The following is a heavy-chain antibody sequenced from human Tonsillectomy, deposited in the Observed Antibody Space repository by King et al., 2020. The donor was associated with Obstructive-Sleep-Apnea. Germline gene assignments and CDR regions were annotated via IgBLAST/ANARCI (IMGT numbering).Heavy chain of an antibody. J-gene: IGHJ4*02. CDR1: GGSISSSDYY. CDR3: ARHGSGWKLFDY. Sequence: LQLQESGPGLVKPSETLSLTCTVSGGSISSSDYYWGWIRQPPGKGLEWIGSVYYSGSTYYNPSLKSRVTISVDTSKNQFSLRVNSVTAAHTAVYYCARHGSGWKLFDYWGQGSLVTVSS. V-gene: IGHV4-39*01. CDR2: VYYSGST. D-gene: IGHD6-19*01.